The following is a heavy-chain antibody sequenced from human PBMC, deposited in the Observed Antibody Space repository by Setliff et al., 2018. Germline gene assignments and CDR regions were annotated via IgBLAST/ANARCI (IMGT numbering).Heavy chain of an antibody. Sequence: SETLSLTCTVSGGSISSHYWSWIRQPPGKGLEWIGYISNSGITNYNPSLRSRVTISVDTSKNQISLNLSSVTAADTAVYYCARVAPILGGSGSPHFDYWGQGTLVTVSS. CDR3: ARVAPILGGSGSPHFDY. CDR2: ISNSGIT. J-gene: IGHJ4*02. CDR1: GGSISSHY. V-gene: IGHV4-59*11. D-gene: IGHD3-10*01.